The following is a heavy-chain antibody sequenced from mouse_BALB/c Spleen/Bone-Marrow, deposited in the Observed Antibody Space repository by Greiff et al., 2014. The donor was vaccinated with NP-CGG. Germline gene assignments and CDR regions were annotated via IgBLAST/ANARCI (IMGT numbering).Heavy chain of an antibody. CDR3: ARASWLLRYYYAMDY. CDR1: GYTFTSYW. CDR2: INPSNGRT. J-gene: IGHJ4*01. V-gene: IGHV1S81*02. Sequence: VQLQQSGAELVKPGASVKLSCKASGYTFTSYWMHWVKQRPGRGLEWIGEINPSNGRTNYNEKFKSKATLTVDKSSSTAYMQLSSLTSEDSAVYYCARASWLLRYYYAMDYWGQGTSVTVSS. D-gene: IGHD2-3*01.